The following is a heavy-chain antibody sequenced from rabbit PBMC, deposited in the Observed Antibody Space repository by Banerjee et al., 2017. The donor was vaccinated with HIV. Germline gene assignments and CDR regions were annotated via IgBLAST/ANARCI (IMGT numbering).Heavy chain of an antibody. CDR2: ITYGGSA. CDR3: VRHNSGLTL. Sequence: EQLVESGGGLVQPGGSLKLSCKVSGFGFSSYGVSWVRQAPGKGLEWIGYITYGGSAFYASWAKGRFTISRTSTTVDLKMTSLTAADTATYFCVRHNSGLTLWGPGTLVTVS. V-gene: IGHV1S21*01. CDR1: GFGFSSYG. J-gene: IGHJ4*01. D-gene: IGHD4-1*01.